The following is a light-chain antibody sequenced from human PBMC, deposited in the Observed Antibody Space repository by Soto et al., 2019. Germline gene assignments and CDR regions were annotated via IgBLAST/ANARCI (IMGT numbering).Light chain of an antibody. J-gene: IGKJ1*01. CDR3: QQYGSSPPVWT. CDR2: GAS. CDR1: QSVSSSY. V-gene: IGKV3-20*01. Sequence: EIGLTQSPATLSSSQGERATLSCRASQSVSSSYLAWYQQKPGQAPRLLIYGASSRATGIPDRFSGSGSGTDFTLTISRLEPEDFAVYYCQQYGSSPPVWTFGQGTKVDIK.